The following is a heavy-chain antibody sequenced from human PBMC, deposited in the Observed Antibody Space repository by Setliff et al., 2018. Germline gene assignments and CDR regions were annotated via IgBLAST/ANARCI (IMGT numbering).Heavy chain of an antibody. CDR3: ARGHGTDYNFWSGYPAASFDI. CDR2: INAGNGNT. J-gene: IGHJ3*02. Sequence: ASVKVSCKASGYIFTYYAIHWVRQAPGQRLEWMGWINAGNGNTKYSQKFQGRVTITRDTSASTAYMELSSLRSEDTAVYYCARGHGTDYNFWSGYPAASFDIWGQGTMVTVSS. CDR1: GYIFTYYA. D-gene: IGHD3-3*01. V-gene: IGHV1-3*01.